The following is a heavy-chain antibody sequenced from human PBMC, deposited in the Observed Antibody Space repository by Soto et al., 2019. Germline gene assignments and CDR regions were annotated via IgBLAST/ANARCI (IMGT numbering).Heavy chain of an antibody. Sequence: GSGPTLVNPTQTLTLTCTFSGFSLSTSGVGVGWIRQPPGKALEWLALIYWDDDKRYSPSLKSRLTITKDTSKNQVVLTMTNMDPVDTATYYCAHSSFEYCSSTSCHPSTDFDYWGQGTLVTVSS. CDR3: AHSSFEYCSSTSCHPSTDFDY. V-gene: IGHV2-5*02. CDR2: IYWDDDK. J-gene: IGHJ4*02. CDR1: GFSLSTSGVG. D-gene: IGHD2-2*01.